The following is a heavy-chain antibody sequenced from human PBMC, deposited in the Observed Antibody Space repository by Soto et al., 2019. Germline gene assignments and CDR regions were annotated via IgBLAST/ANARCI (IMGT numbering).Heavy chain of an antibody. CDR2: IFYSGST. Sequence: SETLSLTCTVSGGSIISGAYYWSWIRQHPGKGLEWIAYIFYSGSTYYNPSLKSRVTISIDTSKNQFCLKLSSVTAADTAVYYCARGSGSSSPFDPWGQGTVVTVSS. CDR3: ARGSGSSSPFDP. D-gene: IGHD6-6*01. J-gene: IGHJ5*02. CDR1: GGSIISGAYY. V-gene: IGHV4-31*03.